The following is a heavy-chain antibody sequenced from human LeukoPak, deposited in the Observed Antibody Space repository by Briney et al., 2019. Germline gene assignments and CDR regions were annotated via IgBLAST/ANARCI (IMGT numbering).Heavy chain of an antibody. CDR1: GGTFSSYA. V-gene: IGHV1-69*04. Sequence: ASVKVSCKASGGTFSSYAISSVRQAPGQGREWMGRIIPILGIENYAQKFQGRVTITADKSTSTAYMELSSLRSEDTAVYYCARGGGDYYYGMDVWGQGTTVTVPS. CDR2: IIPILGIE. D-gene: IGHD2-15*01. J-gene: IGHJ6*02. CDR3: ARGGGDYYYGMDV.